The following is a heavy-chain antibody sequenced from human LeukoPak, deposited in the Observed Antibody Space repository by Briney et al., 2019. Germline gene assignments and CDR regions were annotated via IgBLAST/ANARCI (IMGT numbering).Heavy chain of an antibody. CDR3: ARAQDSCNGANCYGYFHH. J-gene: IGHJ1*01. D-gene: IGHD4/OR15-4a*01. Sequence: PGGSLRLSCAASGFIVSNNDMAWVRQAPGKGLEWVSVIHNTASTHYVDSVKGRFSISRDNSKNALYLQMNSLRAEDTAVYFCARAQDSCNGANCYGYFHHWGQGTLVIVSS. V-gene: IGHV3-53*01. CDR1: GFIVSNND. CDR2: IHNTAST.